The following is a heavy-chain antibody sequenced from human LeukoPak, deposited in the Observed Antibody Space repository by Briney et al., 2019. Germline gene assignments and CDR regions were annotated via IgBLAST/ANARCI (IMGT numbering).Heavy chain of an antibody. CDR2: ISGSGGST. CDR3: AKGMDIVVVPAADNWFDP. V-gene: IGHV3-23*01. D-gene: IGHD2-2*03. J-gene: IGHJ5*02. Sequence: PGGSLRLSCAASGFTFSSYAMSWVRQAPGKGLEWVSAISGSGGSTYYAGSVKGRFTISRDNSKNTLYLQMNSLRAEDTAVYYCAKGMDIVVVPAADNWFDPWGQGTLVTVSS. CDR1: GFTFSSYA.